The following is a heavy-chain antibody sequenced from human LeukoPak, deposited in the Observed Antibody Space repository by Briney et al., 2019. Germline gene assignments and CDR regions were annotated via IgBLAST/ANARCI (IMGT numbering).Heavy chain of an antibody. J-gene: IGHJ3*02. CDR2: ISGSGGST. CDR3: AKDYGYYYDSSGYYPGAFDI. V-gene: IGHV3-23*01. D-gene: IGHD3-22*01. CDR1: GFTFSSYA. Sequence: PGGSLGLSCAASGFTFSSYAMSWVRQAPGKGLEWVSAISGSGGSTYYADSVKGRFTISRDNSKNTLYLQMNSLRAEDTAVYYCAKDYGYYYDSSGYYPGAFDIWGQGTMVTVSS.